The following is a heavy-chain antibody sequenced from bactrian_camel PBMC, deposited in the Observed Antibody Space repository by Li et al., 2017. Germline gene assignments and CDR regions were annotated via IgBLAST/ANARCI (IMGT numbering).Heavy chain of an antibody. D-gene: IGHD3*01. CDR1: GFAFRNYW. J-gene: IGHJ4*01. Sequence: HVQLVESGGDLVQPGGSLRLSCAASGFAFRNYWMYWARQAPGQGLEWVSGIISETSGGTTYYKDSVKGRFTISRDNAKNTLYLQLDSLKTEDTAMYYCRGANGYSSSLSYWGQGTQVTVS. CDR2: IISETSGGTT. CDR3: RGANGYSSSLSY. V-gene: IGHV3S1*01.